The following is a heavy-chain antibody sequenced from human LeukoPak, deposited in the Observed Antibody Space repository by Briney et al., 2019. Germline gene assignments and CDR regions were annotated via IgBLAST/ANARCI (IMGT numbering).Heavy chain of an antibody. V-gene: IGHV3-30*18. D-gene: IGHD5-12*01. CDR2: ISYFGSNK. Sequence: GGSLRLSCAASGFTFSSYGMHWVRKAPGKGLQGVAVISYFGSNKYFADSVKGRFTISRDNSKNTLYLQMNSLRAEDTAVYYCAKDRVYIVATIPSRVISGYYYGMDVWGQGTTVTVSS. J-gene: IGHJ6*02. CDR3: AKDRVYIVATIPSRVISGYYYGMDV. CDR1: GFTFSSYG.